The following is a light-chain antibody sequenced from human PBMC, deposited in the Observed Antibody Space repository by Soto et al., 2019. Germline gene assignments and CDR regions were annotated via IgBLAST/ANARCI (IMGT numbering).Light chain of an antibody. CDR2: KAS. J-gene: IGKJ1*01. Sequence: DIQMTQSPSTLSASVGDRVTITCRASQSISSWLAWYQQKPGKAPKLLIYKASSLESGVPSRFSGSGSGTEFTLTISSLQPDDFATYYCQQYNSWTFGQGPKVDIK. V-gene: IGKV1-5*03. CDR3: QQYNSWT. CDR1: QSISSW.